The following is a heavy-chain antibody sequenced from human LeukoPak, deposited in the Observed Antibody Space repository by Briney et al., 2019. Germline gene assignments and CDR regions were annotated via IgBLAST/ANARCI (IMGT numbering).Heavy chain of an antibody. Sequence: SETLSLTCTVSGGSISSYYWSWIRQPAGKGLEWIGRIHSSGSTNYSPSLKSRVTMLLDTSKNQFSLELSSVTAADTAVYYCAREAVHYGSGSLDYWGQETLVTVSS. D-gene: IGHD3-10*01. CDR2: IHSSGST. CDR1: GGSISSYY. CDR3: AREAVHYGSGSLDY. J-gene: IGHJ4*02. V-gene: IGHV4-4*07.